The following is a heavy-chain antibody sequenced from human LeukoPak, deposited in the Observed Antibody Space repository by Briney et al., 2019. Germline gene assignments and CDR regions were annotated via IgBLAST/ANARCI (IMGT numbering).Heavy chain of an antibody. CDR1: GFTFSSYS. D-gene: IGHD2-15*01. Sequence: GGSLRLSCAASGFTFSSYSMNWVRQAPGKGLEWVSSISSSSSYIYYADSVKGRFTISRDNAKNSLYLQMNSLRAEDTAVYYCARSLVAGDAFDIWGQGTMVTVSS. J-gene: IGHJ3*02. CDR3: ARSLVAGDAFDI. V-gene: IGHV3-21*01. CDR2: ISSSSSYI.